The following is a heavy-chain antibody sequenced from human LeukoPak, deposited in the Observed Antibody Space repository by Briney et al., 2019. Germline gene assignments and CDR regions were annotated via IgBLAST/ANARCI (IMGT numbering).Heavy chain of an antibody. CDR3: ARSPERWALSFDY. J-gene: IGHJ4*02. V-gene: IGHV3-23*01. CDR2: IGGSGDST. Sequence: GRSLRLSCAASRFTFTTYAMSSVSQAPGKGLELVSTIGGSGDSTYYADSVKGRFSISRDNSKNTLSLQMNSLRAEDTAVYYCARSPERWALSFDYWGQGTLLTVSS. D-gene: IGHD1-26*01. CDR1: RFTFTTYA.